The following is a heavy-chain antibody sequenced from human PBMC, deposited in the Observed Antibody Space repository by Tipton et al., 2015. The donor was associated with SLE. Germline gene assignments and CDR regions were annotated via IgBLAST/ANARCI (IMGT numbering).Heavy chain of an antibody. CDR3: AREFEWGGDCRNWIDP. Sequence: TLSLTCAVYGGSFSGYYWSWIRQPPGTGLEWIGEINQSGSTTYNPSLKSRVTISVDTSKNQFSLKLSSVTAADTAVYYCAREFEWGGDCRNWIDPWGQGTLVTVSS. CDR1: GGSFSGYY. D-gene: IGHD2-21*01. CDR2: INQSGST. V-gene: IGHV4-34*01. J-gene: IGHJ5*02.